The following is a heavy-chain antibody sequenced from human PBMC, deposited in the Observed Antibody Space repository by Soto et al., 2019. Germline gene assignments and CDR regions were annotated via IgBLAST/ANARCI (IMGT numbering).Heavy chain of an antibody. Sequence: GGSLRLSCAASGFTFSSYAMSWVRQAPGKGLEWVSAISGSGGSTYYADSVKGRFTISRDNSKNTLYLQMNSLRAEDTAVYYCAKLPARILESGWFDPWGQGTLVTVSS. J-gene: IGHJ5*02. CDR2: ISGSGGST. CDR3: AKLPARILESGWFDP. V-gene: IGHV3-23*01. D-gene: IGHD3-3*01. CDR1: GFTFSSYA.